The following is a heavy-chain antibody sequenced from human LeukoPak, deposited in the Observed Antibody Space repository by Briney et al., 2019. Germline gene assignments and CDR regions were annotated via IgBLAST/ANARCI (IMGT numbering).Heavy chain of an antibody. V-gene: IGHV1-69*13. CDR2: IIPIFGTA. CDR3: ARAPLGFWSGYD. J-gene: IGHJ3*01. CDR1: GYTFTSYG. Sequence: SVKVSCKASGYTFTSYGISWVRQAPGQGLEWMGGIIPIFGTANYAQKFQGRVTITADESTSTAYMELSSLRSEDTAVYYCARAPLGFWSGYDWGQGTMVTVSS. D-gene: IGHD3-3*01.